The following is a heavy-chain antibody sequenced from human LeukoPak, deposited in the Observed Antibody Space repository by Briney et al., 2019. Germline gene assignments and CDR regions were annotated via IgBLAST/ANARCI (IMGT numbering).Heavy chain of an antibody. Sequence: GASVKVSCKASGGTFSSYAISWVRQAPGQGLEWMGGIIPIFGTANYAQKFQGRVTITADESTSTAYMELSSLRSEDTAVYYCAREPTYSSGPQLSDAFDIWGQGTMVTVSS. CDR3: AREPTYSSGPQLSDAFDI. V-gene: IGHV1-69*13. D-gene: IGHD6-19*01. J-gene: IGHJ3*02. CDR2: IIPIFGTA. CDR1: GGTFSSYA.